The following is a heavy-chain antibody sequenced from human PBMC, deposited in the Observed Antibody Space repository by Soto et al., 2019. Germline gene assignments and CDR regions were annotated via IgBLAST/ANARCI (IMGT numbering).Heavy chain of an antibody. D-gene: IGHD3-22*01. Sequence: ASVKVSCKASGYTFTELSMHWVRQAPGKGLEWMGGFDPEDGETIYAQKFQGRVTMTEDTSTDTAYMELSSLRSEDTAVYYCASSARPYYYDSSAMGYWGQGTLVTVSS. CDR1: GYTFTELS. V-gene: IGHV1-24*01. CDR3: ASSARPYYYDSSAMGY. CDR2: FDPEDGET. J-gene: IGHJ4*02.